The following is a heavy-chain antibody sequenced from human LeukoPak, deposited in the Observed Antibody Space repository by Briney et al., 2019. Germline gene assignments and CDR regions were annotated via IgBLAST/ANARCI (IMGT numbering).Heavy chain of an antibody. CDR2: IKQDGSEK. CDR3: ARGGRDTAMVGPSHGGALFQH. V-gene: IGHV3-7*01. CDR1: GFTFSSYW. Sequence: PGGSLRLSCAASGFTFSSYWMSWVPQAPGKGLEWVANIKQDGSEKYYVDSVKGRFTISRDNAKNSLYLQMNSLRAEDTAVYYCARGGRDTAMVGPSHGGALFQHWGQGTLVTVSS. J-gene: IGHJ1*01. D-gene: IGHD5-18*01.